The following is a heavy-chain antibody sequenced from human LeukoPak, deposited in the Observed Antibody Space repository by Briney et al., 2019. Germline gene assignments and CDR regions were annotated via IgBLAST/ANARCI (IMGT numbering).Heavy chain of an antibody. V-gene: IGHV1-2*02. CDR3: ARDRTYYDFWSGYYPNWFDP. CDR2: INPNSGGT. D-gene: IGHD3-3*01. Sequence: ASVKVSCKASGYTFTGYYMHWVRQAPGQGLEWMGWINPNSGGTNYAQKFQGRVTMTRDTSISTAYVELSRLRSDDTAVYYCARDRTYYDFWSGYYPNWFDPWGQGTLVTVSS. J-gene: IGHJ5*02. CDR1: GYTFTGYY.